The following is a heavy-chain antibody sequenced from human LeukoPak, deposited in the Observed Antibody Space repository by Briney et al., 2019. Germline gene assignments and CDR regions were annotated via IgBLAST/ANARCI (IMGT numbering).Heavy chain of an antibody. J-gene: IGHJ3*01. CDR3: ARGGARGSSALDV. CDR2: IYYSGST. CDR1: GDSVNDYY. Sequence: SDTLSLTCTVSGDSVNDYYWNWIRQPPGKGLEWIGYIYYSGSTDYNPSLKSRVTMSVDTSKNQFSLKLNSVTAADTAVYYCARGGARGSSALDVWGQGTMVIVSA. V-gene: IGHV4-59*02. D-gene: IGHD3-10*01.